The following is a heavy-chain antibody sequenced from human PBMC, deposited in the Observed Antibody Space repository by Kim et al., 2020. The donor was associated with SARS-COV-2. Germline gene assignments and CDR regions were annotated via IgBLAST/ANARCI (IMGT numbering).Heavy chain of an antibody. Sequence: TSYAGSEKGRFTISRDNSKNTAYLQMNSLKIEDTAVYYCAKSLYSSSLNDYWGQGTLVTVSS. CDR2: T. V-gene: IGHV3-73*01. CDR3: AKSLYSSSLNDY. D-gene: IGHD6-6*01. J-gene: IGHJ4*02.